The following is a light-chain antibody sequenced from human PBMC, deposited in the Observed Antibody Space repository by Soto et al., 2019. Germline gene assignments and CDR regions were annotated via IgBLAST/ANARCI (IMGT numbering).Light chain of an antibody. Sequence: DIHLTQSPSSLSASVGDRVTITCRASQAITNNLAWYQQKPGNPPRLLIYEESTLHSGVPSRFSGRKVGTQFILTIDSLQPEDFATYYCQKVKSYPRTCGGGTKGAIK. CDR2: EES. V-gene: IGKV1-9*01. J-gene: IGKJ4*01. CDR3: QKVKSYPRT. CDR1: QAITNN.